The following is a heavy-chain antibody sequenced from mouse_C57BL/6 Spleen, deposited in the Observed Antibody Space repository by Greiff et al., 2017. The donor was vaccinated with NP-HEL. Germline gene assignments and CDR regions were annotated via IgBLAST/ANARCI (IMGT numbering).Heavy chain of an antibody. Sequence: EVQLQQSGPELVKPGASVKIPCKASGYTFTDYNMDWVKQSHGQSLEWIGDINPNNGGTIYNQKFKGKATLTVDKSSSTAYMELRSLTSEDTAVYYCARGIYGSFDWYFDVWGTGTTVTVSS. J-gene: IGHJ1*03. CDR1: GYTFTDYN. D-gene: IGHD1-1*01. CDR2: INPNNGGT. CDR3: ARGIYGSFDWYFDV. V-gene: IGHV1-18*01.